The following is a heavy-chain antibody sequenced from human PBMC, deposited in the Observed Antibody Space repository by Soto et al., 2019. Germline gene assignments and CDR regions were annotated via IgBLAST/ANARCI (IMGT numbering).Heavy chain of an antibody. V-gene: IGHV4-59*01. Sequence: PSETLSLTCTVSGVSISTYYWSWIRQPPGKGLEWIGCIYDSGSTNYNPSLGGRVTISADKSQNQFSLRLSSVTVEDTAIYYCARVPYYYGSASTAPYYLHYWGQGTPVPVSS. D-gene: IGHD3-10*01. CDR1: GVSISTYY. CDR3: ARVPYYYGSASTAPYYLHY. CDR2: IYDSGST. J-gene: IGHJ1*01.